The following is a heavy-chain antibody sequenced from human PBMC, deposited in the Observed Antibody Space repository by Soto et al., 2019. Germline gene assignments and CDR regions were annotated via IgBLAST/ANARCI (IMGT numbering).Heavy chain of an antibody. CDR1: GFTFSSYA. D-gene: IGHD3-3*01. CDR3: AREIRFLEWLSHVGYYYGMDV. CDR2: ISYDGSNK. J-gene: IGHJ6*02. V-gene: IGHV3-30-3*01. Sequence: GSLRLSCAASGFTFSSYAMHWVRQAPGKGLEWVAVISYDGSNKYYADSVKGRFTISRDNSKNTLYLQMNSLRAEDTAVYYCAREIRFLEWLSHVGYYYGMDVWGQGTTVTVSS.